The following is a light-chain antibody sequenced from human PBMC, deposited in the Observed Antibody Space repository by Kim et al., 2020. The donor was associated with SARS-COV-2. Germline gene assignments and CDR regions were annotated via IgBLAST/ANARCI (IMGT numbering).Light chain of an antibody. J-gene: IGKJ3*01. CDR1: QDIRNY. CDR2: DAS. CDR3: QQYDELPFT. Sequence: ASVGNRVSITCRASQDIRNYVNWYQQRPGEAPKLLIYDASSLETGVPSEFSGSGSGTEFTFTISSLQPEHVATYYCQQYDELPFTFGPWTKVDIK. V-gene: IGKV1-33*01.